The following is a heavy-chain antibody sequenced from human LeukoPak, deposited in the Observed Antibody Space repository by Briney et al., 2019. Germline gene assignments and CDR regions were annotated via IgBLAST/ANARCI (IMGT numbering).Heavy chain of an antibody. J-gene: IGHJ6*03. CDR1: GGSFSGYY. D-gene: IGHD1-26*01. V-gene: IGHV4-34*01. Sequence: KPSETLSLTCAVYGGSFSGYYWSWIRQSPGKGLEWIGEIHHSGSSDYNPSLKSRVTISLDTSKNQFSLKLSSVTAADTAVYYCARVGGSGRRRPYYYYYMDVWGKGTTVTVSS. CDR2: IHHSGSS. CDR3: ARVGGSGRRRPYYYYYMDV.